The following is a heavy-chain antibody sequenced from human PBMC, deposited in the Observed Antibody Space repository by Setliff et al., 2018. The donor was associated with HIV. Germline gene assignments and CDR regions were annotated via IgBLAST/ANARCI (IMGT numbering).Heavy chain of an antibody. D-gene: IGHD3-10*01. CDR3: AREGGMVRGALYYYYYYYMDV. CDR1: GFTFDDYG. V-gene: IGHV3-20*04. Sequence: GGSLRLSCAASGFTFDDYGMTWVRQAPGKGLEWVSGINWNGGGTGYADSVQGRFTISRDNAKNSLYLQMNSLRAEDTALYYCAREGGMVRGALYYYYYYYMDVWGKGTTVTVSS. J-gene: IGHJ6*03. CDR2: INWNGGGT.